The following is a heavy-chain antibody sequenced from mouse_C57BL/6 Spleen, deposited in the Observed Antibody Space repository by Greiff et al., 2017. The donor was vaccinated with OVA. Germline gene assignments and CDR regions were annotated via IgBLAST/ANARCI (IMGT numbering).Heavy chain of an antibody. D-gene: IGHD2-4*01. CDR2: IWRGGST. V-gene: IGHV2-5*01. Sequence: VQLVESGPGLVQPSQSLSITCTVSGFSLTRYGVHWVRQSPGQGLEWLGVIWRGGSTDYNAAFMSRLSITKDNSQSQVFFKMNSLQADDTAIYYCAKEGLYYDSTFDYWGQGTTLTVSS. J-gene: IGHJ2*01. CDR1: GFSLTRYG. CDR3: AKEGLYYDSTFDY.